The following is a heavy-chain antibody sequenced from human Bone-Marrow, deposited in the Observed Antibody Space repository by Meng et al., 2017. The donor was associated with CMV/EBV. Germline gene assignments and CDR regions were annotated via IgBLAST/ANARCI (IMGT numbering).Heavy chain of an antibody. Sequence: SETLSLTCTVSGGSISSDSHYWGWIRQPPGKGLEWIGEINHSGSTNYNPSLKSRVTISVDTSKNQFSLKLSSVTAADTAVYYCARAPTLGYCSSTSCPGRSGWFDPWGQGTRVTGYS. CDR3: ARAPTLGYCSSTSCPGRSGWFDP. V-gene: IGHV4-39*07. J-gene: IGHJ5*02. D-gene: IGHD2-2*01. CDR1: GGSISSDSHY. CDR2: INHSGST.